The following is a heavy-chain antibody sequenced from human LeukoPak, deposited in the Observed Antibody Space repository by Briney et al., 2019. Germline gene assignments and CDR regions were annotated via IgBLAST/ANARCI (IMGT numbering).Heavy chain of an antibody. V-gene: IGHV3-48*03. J-gene: IGHJ4*02. D-gene: IGHD6-19*01. CDR3: ARQTVAGTFLDY. CDR1: GFTFSSSE. CDR2: ISSSGSTI. Sequence: GGSLRLSCAASGFTFSSSEMSWVRQAPGKGLEWVSYISSSGSTIYYADSVKGRFTISRDNAENSLYLQMNSLRAEDTAVYYCARQTVAGTFLDYWGQGTLVTVSS.